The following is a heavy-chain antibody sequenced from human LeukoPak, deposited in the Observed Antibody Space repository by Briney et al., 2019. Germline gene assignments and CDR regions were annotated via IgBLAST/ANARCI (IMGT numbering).Heavy chain of an antibody. CDR2: INAGNGNT. Sequence: GASVKVSCKASGYSFTSYAMHWVRQAPGQRLEWMGWINAGNGNTKYSQKFQGRVTITRDTSASTAYMELSSLRSEDTAVYYCAREHCSSTSCNNWFDPWGQGTLVTVSS. D-gene: IGHD2-2*01. CDR1: GYSFTSYA. V-gene: IGHV1-3*01. J-gene: IGHJ5*02. CDR3: AREHCSSTSCNNWFDP.